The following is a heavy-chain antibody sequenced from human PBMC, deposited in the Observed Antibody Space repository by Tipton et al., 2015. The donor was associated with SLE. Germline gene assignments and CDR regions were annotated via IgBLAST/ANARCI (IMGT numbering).Heavy chain of an antibody. J-gene: IGHJ5*02. D-gene: IGHD1-26*01. Sequence: LSLTCTVSGGSIGSGGYYWSWIRQHPGMGLEWIGSIYHSGSTNYNPSLKTRVTISVDTSKNQFSLKVNSVTAGDTAVYYCAKYEVGSVDPWGQGILVTVSS. CDR3: AKYEVGSVDP. CDR2: IYHSGST. CDR1: GGSIGSGGYY. V-gene: IGHV4-39*07.